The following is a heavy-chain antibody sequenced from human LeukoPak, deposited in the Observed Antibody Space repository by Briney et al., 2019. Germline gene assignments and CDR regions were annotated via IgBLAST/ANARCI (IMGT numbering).Heavy chain of an antibody. CDR3: ARGMGNEGLTS. CDR1: GYTFTNYG. Sequence: ASVKVSCKASGYTFTNYGISWVRQAPGQGLEWMGWISGYNGDTNYAQKFQGRVTMTTDTSTNTAYLELRSLTSGDTAVYYCARGMGNEGLTSWGPGTLVTVSS. CDR2: ISGYNGDT. D-gene: IGHD7-27*01. J-gene: IGHJ3*01. V-gene: IGHV1-18*01.